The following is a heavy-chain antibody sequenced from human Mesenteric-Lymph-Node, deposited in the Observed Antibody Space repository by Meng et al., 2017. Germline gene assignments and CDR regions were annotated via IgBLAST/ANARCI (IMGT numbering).Heavy chain of an antibody. CDR3: ARGDYYDSSDYYYTY. J-gene: IGHJ4*02. D-gene: IGHD3-22*01. Sequence: GESLKISCAASGFKFSSYEMNWVRQAPGKGLEWVSYISSRGSPIYYADSVKGRFTISRDNAKNSLFLEMNSLRAEDTAVYYCARGDYYDSSDYYYTYWGQGTLVTVSS. CDR2: ISSRGSPI. CDR1: GFKFSSYE. V-gene: IGHV3-48*03.